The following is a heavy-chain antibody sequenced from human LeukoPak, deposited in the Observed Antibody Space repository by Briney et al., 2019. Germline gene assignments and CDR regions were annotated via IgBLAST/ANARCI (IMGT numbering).Heavy chain of an antibody. CDR2: ISAYNGNT. Sequence: ASVKVSCKASGYTFTSYGISWVRHAPGQGLEWMGWISAYNGNTNYAQKLQGRVTMTTDTSTSTAYMELRSLRSDDTAVYYCARGTAVAGTQSAMDHFDYWGQGTLVTVSS. V-gene: IGHV1-18*01. CDR1: GYTFTSYG. D-gene: IGHD6-19*01. CDR3: ARGTAVAGTQSAMDHFDY. J-gene: IGHJ4*02.